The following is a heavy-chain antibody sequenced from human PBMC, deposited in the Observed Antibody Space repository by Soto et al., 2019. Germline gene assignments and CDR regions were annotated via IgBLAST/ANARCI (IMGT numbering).Heavy chain of an antibody. CDR2: IKTRDEGETT. D-gene: IGHD2-15*01. V-gene: IGHV3-15*07. CDR3: TTGSVEGF. J-gene: IGHJ6*02. CDR1: GFSVSKAW. Sequence: EVQLVDSGGGLVKPGESLRLSCEASGFSVSKAWMNWVRQAPGKGLEWVGRIKTRDEGETTNYAAPVKGRFTISRDDSKNTLYLQMNSLKTEDTAVYYCTTGSVEGFWGQGTTVTVSS.